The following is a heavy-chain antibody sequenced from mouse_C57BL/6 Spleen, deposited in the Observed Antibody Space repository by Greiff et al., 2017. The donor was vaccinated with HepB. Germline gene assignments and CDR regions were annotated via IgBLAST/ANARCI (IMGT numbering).Heavy chain of an antibody. CDR3: ARDRGYFDV. Sequence: EVKLVESGGGLVKPGGSLKLSCAASGFTFSSYAMSWVRQTPEKRLEWVATISDGGSYTYYSDNVKGRFTISRDNAKNNLYLQMSHLKSEDTAMYYCARDRGYFDVWGTGTTVTVSS. CDR1: GFTFSSYA. V-gene: IGHV5-4*01. J-gene: IGHJ1*03. CDR2: ISDGGSYT.